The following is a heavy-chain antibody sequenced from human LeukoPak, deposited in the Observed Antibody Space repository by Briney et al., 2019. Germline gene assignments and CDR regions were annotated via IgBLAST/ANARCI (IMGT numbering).Heavy chain of an antibody. V-gene: IGHV3-23*01. J-gene: IGHJ1*01. CDR3: AKVAGTIGRATNKREPPKEYFQH. Sequence: PGGSLRLSCAASGFTFSSYAMSWVRQAPGKGLEWVSAISGSGGSTYYADSVKGRFTISRDNSKNTLYLQMNSLRAEDTAVYYCAKVAGTIGRATNKREPPKEYFQHWGQGTLVTVSS. CDR1: GFTFSSYA. CDR2: ISGSGGST. D-gene: IGHD1-14*01.